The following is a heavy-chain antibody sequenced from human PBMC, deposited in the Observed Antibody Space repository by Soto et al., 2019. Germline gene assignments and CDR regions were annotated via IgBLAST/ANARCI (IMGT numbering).Heavy chain of an antibody. Sequence: GASVKVSCKVSGYTLTELSMHWVRQAPGKGLEWMGGFDPEDGETNYAQKFQGRVTITADKSTSTAYMELSSLRSEDTAVYYCASLDSSGYYYPHDAFDIWGQGTMVTVSS. J-gene: IGHJ3*02. CDR2: FDPEDGET. CDR1: GYTLTELS. CDR3: ASLDSSGYYYPHDAFDI. V-gene: IGHV1-24*01. D-gene: IGHD3-22*01.